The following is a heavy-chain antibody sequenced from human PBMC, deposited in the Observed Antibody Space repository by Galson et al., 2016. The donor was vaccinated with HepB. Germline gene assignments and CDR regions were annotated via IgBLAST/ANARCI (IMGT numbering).Heavy chain of an antibody. J-gene: IGHJ4*02. V-gene: IGHV4-59*01. D-gene: IGHD6-13*01. Sequence: SETLSLTCTLSGGSITGYYWSWIRQPPGKGLEWIGYIYNSEYTKYNPSLKSRVTISPDTSKNQFSLRLSSVTAADSAVYYCARNGGSSWLYYFDYWGQGNLVTVSS. CDR1: GGSITGYY. CDR2: IYNSEYT. CDR3: ARNGGSSWLYYFDY.